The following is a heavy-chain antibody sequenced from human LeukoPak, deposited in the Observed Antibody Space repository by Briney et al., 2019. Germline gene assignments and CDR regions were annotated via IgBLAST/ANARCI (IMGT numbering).Heavy chain of an antibody. D-gene: IGHD3-10*01. Sequence: GGSLRLSCAASGFSFSSYEMNWIRQAPGKGLEWISYISSSGSTTYYADSVKGRFTISRDNAKNSLYLQMNSLRAEDTAVYYCARDSSITLFRGVKDYWGQGTLVTVSS. V-gene: IGHV3-48*03. CDR3: ARDSSITLFRGVKDY. CDR2: ISSSGSTT. J-gene: IGHJ4*02. CDR1: GFSFSSYE.